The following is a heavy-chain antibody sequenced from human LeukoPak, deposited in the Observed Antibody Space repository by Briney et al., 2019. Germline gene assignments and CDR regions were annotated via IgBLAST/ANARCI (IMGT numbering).Heavy chain of an antibody. CDR1: GGSISSGGYY. V-gene: IGHV4-30-2*01. D-gene: IGHD3/OR15-3a*01. CDR3: ARERAPAYNFYMDV. J-gene: IGHJ6*03. Sequence: PSQTLSLTCTVSGGSISSGGYYWSWIRQPPGKGLEWIGYIYHSGSTYYNPSLKSRVTISVDRSKNQFSLKLSSVTAADTAVYYCARERAPAYNFYMDVWAKGPRSPSP. CDR2: IYHSGST.